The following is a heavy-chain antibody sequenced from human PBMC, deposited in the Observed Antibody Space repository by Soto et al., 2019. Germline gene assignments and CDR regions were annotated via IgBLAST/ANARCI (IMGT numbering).Heavy chain of an antibody. D-gene: IGHD1-26*01. CDR2: IFPTGIT. CDR3: ARGSLGPDF. Sequence: PSETLSLTCTVSSGSISNYYWSWIRQPAGKGLEWIGRIFPTGITDYNPSLKSRVTMSFDTSKNQFSLKLNSVTAADTAVYYCARGSLGPDFWGQGTLVTVSS. CDR1: SGSISNYY. J-gene: IGHJ4*02. V-gene: IGHV4-4*07.